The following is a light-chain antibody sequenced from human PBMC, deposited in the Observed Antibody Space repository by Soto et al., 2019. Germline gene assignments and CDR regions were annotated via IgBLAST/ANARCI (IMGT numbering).Light chain of an antibody. Sequence: EIVLTQSPGTLSLSPGERATLSCRASQSVSGSYYLAWYQQKPGQAPRLLIHGASSRATGIPDRFSGSGSGTDFTLTISRLEPEDVATYYCQKYNSAPQTFGQGTKVDIK. V-gene: IGKV3-20*01. CDR2: GAS. CDR3: QKYNSAPQT. CDR1: QSVSGSY. J-gene: IGKJ1*01.